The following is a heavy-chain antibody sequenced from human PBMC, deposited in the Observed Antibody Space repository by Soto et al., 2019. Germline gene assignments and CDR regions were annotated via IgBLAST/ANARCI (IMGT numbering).Heavy chain of an antibody. Sequence: AGGSLRLSCAASGLTFTNYAMSWVRQAPGEGLEWVAAITGSGAGTWHAESVRDRFTISRDNSKNTLYLQMNSLRAEDTAVYYCARRGNGRLKIAAAFDYWGQGTLVTVSS. CDR3: ARRGNGRLKIAAAFDY. J-gene: IGHJ4*02. D-gene: IGHD6-13*01. CDR2: ITGSGAGT. V-gene: IGHV3-23*01. CDR1: GLTFTNYA.